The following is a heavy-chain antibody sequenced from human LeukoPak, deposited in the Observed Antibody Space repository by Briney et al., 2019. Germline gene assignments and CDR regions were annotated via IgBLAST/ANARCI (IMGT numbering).Heavy chain of an antibody. CDR2: IIPIFGTA. V-gene: IGHV1-69*13. CDR3: ARITMVRGVIITLGVSGFDY. CDR1: GGTFSSYA. Sequence: SVKVSCKASGGTFSSYAISWVRQAPGQGLEWMGGIIPIFGTANYAQKFQGRVTITADESTSTAYMELRSLRSDDTAVYYCARITMVRGVIITLGVSGFDYWGQGTLVTVSS. D-gene: IGHD3-10*01. J-gene: IGHJ4*02.